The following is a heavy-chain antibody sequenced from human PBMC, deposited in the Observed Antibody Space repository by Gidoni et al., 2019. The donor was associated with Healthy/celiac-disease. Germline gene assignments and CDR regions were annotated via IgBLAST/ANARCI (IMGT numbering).Heavy chain of an antibody. CDR1: GVTFSSYA. V-gene: IGHV3-23*01. Sequence: EVQLLESGGGLVQPGGSLRISCAASGVTFSSYAMSWFRQAPGKGLEWVSAISGSGGSTYYADSVKGRFTISRDNSKNTLYLQMNSLRAEDTAVYYCAKGVVVVPAAMPGFDYWGQGTLVTVSS. J-gene: IGHJ4*02. D-gene: IGHD2-2*01. CDR2: ISGSGGST. CDR3: AKGVVVVPAAMPGFDY.